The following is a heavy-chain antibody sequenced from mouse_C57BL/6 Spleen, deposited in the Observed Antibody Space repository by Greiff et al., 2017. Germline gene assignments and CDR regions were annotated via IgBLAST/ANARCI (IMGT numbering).Heavy chain of an antibody. V-gene: IGHV14-4*01. Sequence: EVQLQQSGAELVRPGASVKLSCTASGFNIKDDYMHWVKQRHEKGLEWIGWIAPENGDTEYASKFQGKATITSDTSSNTAYLQLSSLTSEETAVYYCTGGNYLDWYFDVWGTGTTVTVSS. CDR3: TGGNYLDWYFDV. J-gene: IGHJ1*03. CDR1: GFNIKDDY. D-gene: IGHD2-1*01. CDR2: IAPENGDT.